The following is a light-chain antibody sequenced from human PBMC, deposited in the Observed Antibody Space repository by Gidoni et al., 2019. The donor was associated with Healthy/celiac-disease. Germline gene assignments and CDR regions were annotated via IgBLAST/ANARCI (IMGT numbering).Light chain of an antibody. CDR2: DAS. CDR1: QDISNY. J-gene: IGKJ4*01. CDR3: QQYALT. Sequence: DIQMTQSPSSLSASVGDRVTITCQASQDISNYLNWYQQKPGKAPTLLIYDASNLETGVPARFSGSGSGTDFTFTISRLQPEDIATYYCQQYALTCGGGTKVEIK. V-gene: IGKV1-33*01.